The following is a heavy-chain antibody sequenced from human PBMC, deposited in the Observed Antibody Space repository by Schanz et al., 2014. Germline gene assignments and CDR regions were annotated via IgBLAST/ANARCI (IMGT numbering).Heavy chain of an antibody. CDR3: ARPSDSSWYMDV. CDR2: ISSSGSTI. CDR1: GFTVSKNY. D-gene: IGHD2-21*02. V-gene: IGHV3-11*04. J-gene: IGHJ6*03. Sequence: VQLVESGGGLVQPGRSLRLSCAASGFTVSKNYMSWVRQAPGKGLEWVSYISSSGSTIYYADSVKGRFTISRDNAKNSLYLQMNSLRAEDTAVYYCARPSDSSWYMDVWGKGTTVTVSS.